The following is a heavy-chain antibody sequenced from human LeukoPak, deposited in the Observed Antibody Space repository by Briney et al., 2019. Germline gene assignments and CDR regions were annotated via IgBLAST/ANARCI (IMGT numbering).Heavy chain of an antibody. CDR1: GFTFSSYE. CDR2: ISSSGSTI. D-gene: IGHD2-21*02. J-gene: IGHJ3*02. V-gene: IGHV3-48*03. Sequence: GGSLRLSCAASGFTFSSYEMNWVRQAPGKGLEWVSYISSSGSTIYYADSVKGRFTISRDNAKNSLYLQMNSLRAEDTAVYYCARGPGCDYTHAFDIWGQGTMVTVSS. CDR3: ARGPGCDYTHAFDI.